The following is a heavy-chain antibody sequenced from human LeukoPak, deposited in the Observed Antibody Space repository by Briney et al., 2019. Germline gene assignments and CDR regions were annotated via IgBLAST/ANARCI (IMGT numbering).Heavy chain of an antibody. CDR2: ITGDGGST. CDR1: GFTFDDYV. J-gene: IGHJ4*01. Sequence: TGGSLRLSCAASGFTFDDYVMHWVRQAPGKGLEWVSLITGDGGSTYYAGSVKGRFTISRDNSKSSLYLQMNSLRTVDTALHYCAKSRIYGPGTYLDYWGHGTLVTVSS. CDR3: AKSRIYGPGTYLDY. V-gene: IGHV3-43*02. D-gene: IGHD3-10*01.